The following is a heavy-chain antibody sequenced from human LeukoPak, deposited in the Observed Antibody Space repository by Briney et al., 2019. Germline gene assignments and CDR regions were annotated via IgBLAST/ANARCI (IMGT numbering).Heavy chain of an antibody. Sequence: GGSLRLSCAASGFTFCSYSMNWVRQAPGKGLEWVSSISSSSSYIYYADSVKGRFTISRDNAKNSLYLQMNSLRAEDTAVYYCAREIEYSSSSSGYYYYYYYMDVWGKGTTVTVSS. CDR3: AREIEYSSSSSGYYYYYYYMDV. CDR1: GFTFCSYS. V-gene: IGHV3-21*01. CDR2: ISSSSSYI. J-gene: IGHJ6*03. D-gene: IGHD6-6*01.